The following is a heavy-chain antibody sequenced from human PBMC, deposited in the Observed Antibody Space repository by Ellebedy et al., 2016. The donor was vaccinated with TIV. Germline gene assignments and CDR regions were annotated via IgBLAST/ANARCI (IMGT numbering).Heavy chain of an antibody. D-gene: IGHD3-22*01. CDR1: GSTLGGYW. J-gene: IGHJ4*02. Sequence: GESLKISCEVSGSTLGGYWMHCVRQAPGKGLVWVSRITTNDENYADSVKGRFTVSRDNAKNTVYLQMNSLRAEDTAVYYCGRILGGSGSRSEAIDYWGQGSLVIVSS. CDR2: ITTNDE. CDR3: GRILGGSGSRSEAIDY. V-gene: IGHV3-74*01.